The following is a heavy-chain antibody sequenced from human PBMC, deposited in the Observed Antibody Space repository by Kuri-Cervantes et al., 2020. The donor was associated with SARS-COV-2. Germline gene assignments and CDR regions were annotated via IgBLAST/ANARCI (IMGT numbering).Heavy chain of an antibody. D-gene: IGHD6-13*01. CDR3: AKDHSHDAFDI. V-gene: IGHV3-23*01. Sequence: GGSLRLSCAASGFTFSRYAMHWVRQARGKGLEWVSAISGSGGSTYYADSVKGRSTISRDNSKNTLYLQMNSLRAEDTAVYYCAKDHSHDAFDIWGQGTMVTVSS. J-gene: IGHJ3*02. CDR1: GFTFSRYA. CDR2: ISGSGGST.